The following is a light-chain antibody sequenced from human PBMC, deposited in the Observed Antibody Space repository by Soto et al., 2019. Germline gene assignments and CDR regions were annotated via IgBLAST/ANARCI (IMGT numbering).Light chain of an antibody. V-gene: IGKV1-8*01. CDR2: DAS. CDR3: QQYNNWPWT. J-gene: IGKJ1*01. CDR1: QDIGTY. Sequence: AIRMTQSPSSFSASTGDRVSITCRATQDIGTYLAWYQQIPGKAPKLLIYDASTLQTGVPSRFSGSGSGTEFTLTISSLQSEDFAVYYCQQYNNWPWTFGQGTKVDIK.